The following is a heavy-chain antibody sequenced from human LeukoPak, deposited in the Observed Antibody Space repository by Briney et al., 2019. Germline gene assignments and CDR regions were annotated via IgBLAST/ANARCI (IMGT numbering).Heavy chain of an antibody. D-gene: IGHD2-21*02. CDR2: IYNRGGT. CDR1: GGSITGYY. Sequence: KASETLSLTCTVSGGSITGYYWNWIRQPPGKGLEGIGYIYNRGGTYYNPSLESRVTISVDTSKSQFSLKLSSVTAADTAVYYCARRIVSVPPIQEGNWLDPWGQGTLVTVSS. J-gene: IGHJ5*02. CDR3: ARRIVSVPPIQEGNWLDP. V-gene: IGHV4-59*08.